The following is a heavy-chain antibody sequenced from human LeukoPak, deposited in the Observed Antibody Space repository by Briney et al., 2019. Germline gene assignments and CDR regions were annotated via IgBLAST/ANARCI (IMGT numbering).Heavy chain of an antibody. CDR3: ARDVRQQLNNWFDP. Sequence: GSSVKVSCKASGGTFSSYAISWVRQAPGQGLEWMGGIIPIFGTANYAQKFQGRVTITADESTSTAYMELSSLRSEDTAVYYCARDVRQQLNNWFDPWGQGTLVTVSS. V-gene: IGHV1-69*01. J-gene: IGHJ5*02. CDR1: GGTFSSYA. CDR2: IIPIFGTA. D-gene: IGHD6-13*01.